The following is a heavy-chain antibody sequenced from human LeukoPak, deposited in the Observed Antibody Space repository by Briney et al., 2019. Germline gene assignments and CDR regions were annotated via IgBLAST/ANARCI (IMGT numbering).Heavy chain of an antibody. Sequence: GGSLRLSCAASGFTFSSYVMSWVRQAPGKGLEWVSILYSGSDTYYADSVKGRFTISRDNSKNMLFLHMNNLRADDTAVYYCARVGDHFHWYLDLWGRGTLVTVSS. CDR2: LYSGSDT. CDR1: GFTFSSYV. V-gene: IGHV3-23*03. J-gene: IGHJ2*01. D-gene: IGHD3-10*01. CDR3: ARVGDHFHWYLDL.